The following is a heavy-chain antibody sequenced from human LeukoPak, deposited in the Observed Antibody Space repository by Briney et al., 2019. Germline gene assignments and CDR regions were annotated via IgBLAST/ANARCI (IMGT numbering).Heavy chain of an antibody. CDR1: GFTFSSYS. V-gene: IGHV3-21*01. CDR3: ATLLGDIVVVPAARDSMDV. CDR2: ISSSSSYI. Sequence: PGGSLRLSCAAPGFTFSSYSMNWVRQAPGKGLEWVSSISSSSSYIYYADSVKGRFTISRDNAKNSLYLQMNSLRAEDTAVYYCATLLGDIVVVPAARDSMDVWGQGTTVTVSS. D-gene: IGHD2-2*01. J-gene: IGHJ6*02.